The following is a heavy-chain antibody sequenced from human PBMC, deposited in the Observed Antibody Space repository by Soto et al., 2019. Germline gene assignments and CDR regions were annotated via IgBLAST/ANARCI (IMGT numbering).Heavy chain of an antibody. CDR3: ARDGDGVTSLY. CDR1: GGTLSNYA. D-gene: IGHD2-21*02. CDR2: IIAMYGTT. V-gene: IGHV1-69*13. J-gene: IGHJ4*02. Sequence: SVKVSCKASGGTLSNYAISWVRQAPGQGLEWMGGIIAMYGTTNYAQKFQGRVTITADESTSTAYMELSSLRSEDTAVYYCARDGDGVTSLYWGQGTLVTVSS.